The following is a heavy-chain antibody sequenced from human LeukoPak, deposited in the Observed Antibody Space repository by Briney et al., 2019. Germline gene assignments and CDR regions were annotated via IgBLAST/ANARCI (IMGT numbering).Heavy chain of an antibody. CDR1: GGSISSSSYY. V-gene: IGHV4-39*01. CDR2: IYYSGST. J-gene: IGHJ3*02. CDR3: ARRDPHPFYDFWSGYLAAAFDI. Sequence: PSETLSLTCTVSGGSISSSSYYWGWIRQPPGKGLEWIGSIYYSGSTYYNPPLKSRVTISVDTSKNQFSLKLSSVTAADTAVYYCARRDPHPFYDFWSGYLAAAFDIWGQGTMVTVSS. D-gene: IGHD3-3*01.